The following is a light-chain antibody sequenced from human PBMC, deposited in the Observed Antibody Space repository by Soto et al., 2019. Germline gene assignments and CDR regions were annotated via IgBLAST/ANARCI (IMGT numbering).Light chain of an antibody. CDR3: MQALHTPLT. CDR1: QSLLHSDGYNY. V-gene: IGKV2-28*01. J-gene: IGKJ4*01. Sequence: DIVMTQSPLSLPVTPGEPASISCRSSQSLLHSDGYNYLDWFLQRPGQSPQLLIYLGSSRASGVPDRFSGSGPGTDLTLKISRVEAEDVRVYYCMQALHTPLTFDGGNKVDIK. CDR2: LGS.